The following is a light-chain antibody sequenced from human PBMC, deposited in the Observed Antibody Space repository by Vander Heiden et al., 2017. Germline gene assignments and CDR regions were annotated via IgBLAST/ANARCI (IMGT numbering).Light chain of an antibody. V-gene: IGKV1-5*03. J-gene: IGKJ3*01. CDR2: KAS. CDR3: QQYKSYPFT. CDR1: QNFNSW. Sequence: DIQMTQSPSTLSASVGDRVTITCRASQNFNSWLAWYQQKPGKAPKLLIYKASSLESGVPSRFSGSGSETEFTLTITSLQPDDFATYYCQQYKSYPFTFGPGTKVDIK.